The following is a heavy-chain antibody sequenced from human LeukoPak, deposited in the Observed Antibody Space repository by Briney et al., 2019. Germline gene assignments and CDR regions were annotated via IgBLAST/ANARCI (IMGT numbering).Heavy chain of an antibody. CDR1: GFTFSSYE. CDR3: ARDYDYGDF. V-gene: IGHV3-48*03. J-gene: IGHJ4*02. CDR2: ISSSGSTI. Sequence: GGSLRLSCAASGFTFSSYEMNWVRQAPGKGLEWVSYISSSGSTIYYADSVKGRFAISRDNAKNSLYLQMNSLRAEDTAVYYCARDYDYGDFWGQGTLVTVSS. D-gene: IGHD3-16*01.